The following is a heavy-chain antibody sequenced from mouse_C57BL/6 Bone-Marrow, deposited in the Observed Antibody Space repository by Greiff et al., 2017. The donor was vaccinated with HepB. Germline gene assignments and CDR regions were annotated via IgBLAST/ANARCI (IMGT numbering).Heavy chain of an antibody. Sequence: QVQLQQSGAELVKPGASVKLSCKASGYTFTSYWMQWVKQRPGQGLEWIGEIDPSDSYTNYNQKFKGKATLTVDTSSSTAYMQLSSLTSEDSAVYYCARAFLLHYAMDYWGQGTSVTVSS. J-gene: IGHJ4*01. CDR3: ARAFLLHYAMDY. V-gene: IGHV1-50*01. CDR1: GYTFTSYW. D-gene: IGHD2-1*01. CDR2: IDPSDSYT.